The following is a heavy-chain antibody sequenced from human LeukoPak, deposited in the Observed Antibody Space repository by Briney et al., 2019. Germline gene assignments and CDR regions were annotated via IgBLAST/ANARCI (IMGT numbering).Heavy chain of an antibody. CDR2: ISGSGGST. D-gene: IGHD3-22*01. V-gene: IGHV3-23*01. CDR1: GFTFSSYA. J-gene: IGHJ4*02. CDR3: AKTQYYYDSSGYDEGAYYFDY. Sequence: GGSLRLSCAASGFTFSSYAMSWVRQAPGKGLEWVSAISGSGGSTYYADSVKGRFTISRDNSKNTLYLQMNSLRAEDTAVYYCAKTQYYYDSSGYDEGAYYFDYWGQGTLVAVSS.